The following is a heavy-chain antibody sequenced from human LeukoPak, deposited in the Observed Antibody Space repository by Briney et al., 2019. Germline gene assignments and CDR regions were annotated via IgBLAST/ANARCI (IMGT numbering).Heavy chain of an antibody. V-gene: IGHV3-53*01. CDR2: IYSGGST. Sequence: PGGSLRLSRAASGFTVSSNYMSWVRQAPGKGLEWVSVIYSGGSTYYADSVKGRFTISRDNSKNTLYLQMNSLRAEDTAVYYCARGGDGYTFDYWGQGTLVTVSS. D-gene: IGHD5-24*01. J-gene: IGHJ4*02. CDR1: GFTVSSNY. CDR3: ARGGDGYTFDY.